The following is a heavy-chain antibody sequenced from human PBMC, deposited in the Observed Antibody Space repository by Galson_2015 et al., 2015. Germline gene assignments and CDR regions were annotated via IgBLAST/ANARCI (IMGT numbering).Heavy chain of an antibody. Sequence: SVKVSCKASGYTFTSYYIHWVRQAPGQGLEWMGIINPSGGSTTYAQKFQGRVTMTRDTSTSTVYMELSSLRSEDTAVYYCARRDYDILTGYYHYRGQGTLVTVSS. J-gene: IGHJ4*02. V-gene: IGHV1-46*01. D-gene: IGHD3-9*01. CDR2: INPSGGST. CDR3: ARRDYDILTGYYHY. CDR1: GYTFTSYY.